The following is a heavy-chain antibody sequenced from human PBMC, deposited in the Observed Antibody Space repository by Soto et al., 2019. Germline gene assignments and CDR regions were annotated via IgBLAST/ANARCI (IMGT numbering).Heavy chain of an antibody. CDR3: ARTPRDSSRWSHDAFDI. D-gene: IGHD6-13*01. V-gene: IGHV3-11*01. J-gene: IGHJ3*02. Sequence: GGSLRLSCAASGFTFSDYYMSWIRQAPGKGLEWVSYISSSGSTIYYADSVKGRFTISRDNAKNSLYLQMNSLRAEDTAVYYCARTPRDSSRWSHDAFDIWGQGKMVTVSS. CDR1: GFTFSDYY. CDR2: ISSSGSTI.